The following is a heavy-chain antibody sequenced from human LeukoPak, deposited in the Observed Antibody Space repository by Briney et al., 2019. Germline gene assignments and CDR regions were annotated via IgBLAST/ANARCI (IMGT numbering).Heavy chain of an antibody. J-gene: IGHJ6*02. CDR2: IYSGGST. Sequence: GGSLRLSCAASGFTVSSNYMSWVRQAPGKGLEWVSVIYSGGSTYYADSVKGRFTISRDNSKNTLYLQINSLRAEDTAVYYCACGGYRSSTSCYGGMDVWGQGTTVTVSS. D-gene: IGHD2-2*01. CDR1: GFTVSSNY. CDR3: ACGGYRSSTSCYGGMDV. V-gene: IGHV3-53*01.